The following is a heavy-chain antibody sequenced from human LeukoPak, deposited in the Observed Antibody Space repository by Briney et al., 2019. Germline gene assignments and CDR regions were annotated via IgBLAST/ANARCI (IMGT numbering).Heavy chain of an antibody. CDR1: GGSISDYY. D-gene: IGHD3-10*01. Sequence: PSETLSLTCTVSGGSISDYYWSWIRQPPGKGLEWIGYIHSSGRDNYKPSLKSRVTISVDTSKNQCSLKVSSVTAADTAKYYCARNSYYYQTHDTSGQGTLVTVSS. V-gene: IGHV4-59*08. CDR3: ARNSYYYQTHDT. J-gene: IGHJ5*02. CDR2: IHSSGRD.